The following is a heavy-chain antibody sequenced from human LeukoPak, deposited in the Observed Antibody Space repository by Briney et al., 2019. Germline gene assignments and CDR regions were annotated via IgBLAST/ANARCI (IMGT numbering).Heavy chain of an antibody. V-gene: IGHV3-53*01. Sequence: GGSLRLSCAASGFTVSSNYMSWVRQAPGKGLEWVSVIYSGGTTYYADSVKGRFTISRDNSKNTVYLQMNSLRAEDTAVYYCARPVKGQLVPLFDYWGQGTLVTVSS. CDR3: ARPVKGQLVPLFDY. J-gene: IGHJ4*02. CDR1: GFTVSSNY. CDR2: IYSGGTT. D-gene: IGHD6-13*01.